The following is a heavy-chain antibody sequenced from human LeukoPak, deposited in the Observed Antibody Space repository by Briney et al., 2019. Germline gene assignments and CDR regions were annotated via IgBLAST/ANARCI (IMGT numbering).Heavy chain of an antibody. CDR1: GYTFTTYD. Sequence: GASVTVSCKAFGYTFTTYDINWVRQATGQGLEWMGWVNPSSGVTRYAQKFQGRVTMTRNTSISTAYMELSSLRSEDTAVYYCAKNYDFLTGYASWGQGTLVTVSS. CDR2: VNPSSGVT. J-gene: IGHJ4*02. D-gene: IGHD3-9*01. CDR3: AKNYDFLTGYAS. V-gene: IGHV1-8*01.